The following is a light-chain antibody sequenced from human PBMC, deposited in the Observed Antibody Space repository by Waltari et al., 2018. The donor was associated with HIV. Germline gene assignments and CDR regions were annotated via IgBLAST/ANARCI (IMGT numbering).Light chain of an antibody. CDR1: QSVSSN. CDR3: QQYKNWPGT. Sequence: EIVMTPSPATLSVSPGERATLPCRASQSVSSNLAWYQQKPGQAPRLLIYGASTRATGIPARFSGSGSGTEFTLTISSLQSEDFAVYYCQQYKNWPGTFGPGTKVDI. J-gene: IGKJ3*01. CDR2: GAS. V-gene: IGKV3-15*01.